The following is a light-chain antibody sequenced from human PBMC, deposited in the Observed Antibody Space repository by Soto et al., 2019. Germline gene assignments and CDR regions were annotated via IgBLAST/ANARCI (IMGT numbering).Light chain of an antibody. CDR2: DAS. V-gene: IGKV1-5*01. CDR3: QQYNSYPWT. CDR1: QTISTW. J-gene: IGKJ1*01. Sequence: DIQMTQSPSTLSASVGDRVSIPCRASQTISTWVAWYQHKPGKAPKLLIYDASSLESGVPSRFSGGGSGTEFTLTISSLQPDDFATYYCQQYNSYPWTFGQGTKV.